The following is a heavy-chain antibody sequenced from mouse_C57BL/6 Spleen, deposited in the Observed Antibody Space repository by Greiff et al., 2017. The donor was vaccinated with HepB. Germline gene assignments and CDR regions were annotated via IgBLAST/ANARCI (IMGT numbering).Heavy chain of an antibody. J-gene: IGHJ1*03. CDR2: INPSNGGT. V-gene: IGHV1-53*01. CDR3: ARCSSGYWYFDV. CDR1: GYTFTSYW. Sequence: QVQLQQPGTELVKPGASVKLSCKASGYTFTSYWMHWVKPRPGQGLEWIGNINPSNGGTNYNEKFKSKATLTVDKSSSTAYMQLSSLTSEDSAVYYCARCSSGYWYFDVWGTGTTVTVSS. D-gene: IGHD3-2*02.